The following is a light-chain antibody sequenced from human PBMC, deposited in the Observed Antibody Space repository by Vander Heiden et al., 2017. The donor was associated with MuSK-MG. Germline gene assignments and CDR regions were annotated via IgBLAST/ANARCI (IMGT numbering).Light chain of an antibody. Sequence: DIQMTQFPSSLSASVGDRVTITCQASQDISNYLNWYQQKPGKAPKLLIYDASNLETGVPSRFSGSGSGTDFTFTISSLQPEDIATYYCQQYDNLPVTFGGGTKVEIK. CDR2: DAS. J-gene: IGKJ4*01. CDR1: QDISNY. CDR3: QQYDNLPVT. V-gene: IGKV1-33*01.